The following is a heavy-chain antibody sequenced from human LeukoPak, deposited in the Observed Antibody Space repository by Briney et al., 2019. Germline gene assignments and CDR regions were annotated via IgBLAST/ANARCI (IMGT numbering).Heavy chain of an antibody. Sequence: PGRSLRLSCAASGFTFSSYAMHWVRQAPGKGLEWVAVISYDGSNKYYADSVKGRFTISRDNSKNTLYLQMNSLRAEDTAVYYCAREGQSSSWYEGYFQHWGQGTLVTVSS. V-gene: IGHV3-30*04. CDR3: AREGQSSSWYEGYFQH. D-gene: IGHD6-13*01. J-gene: IGHJ1*01. CDR2: ISYDGSNK. CDR1: GFTFSSYA.